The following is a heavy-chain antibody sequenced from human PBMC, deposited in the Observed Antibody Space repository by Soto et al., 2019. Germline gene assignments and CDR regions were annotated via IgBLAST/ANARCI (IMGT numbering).Heavy chain of an antibody. Sequence: ASVKVSCKASGYTFTSYAMHWVRQAPGKRLEWMGWINAGNGNTKYSQKFQGRVTITRDTSASTAYMELSSLRSEDTAVYYCARDREREGYSGYDYGMAVWGKGTTVTVSS. J-gene: IGHJ6*04. CDR1: GYTFTSYA. CDR3: ARDREREGYSGYDYGMAV. CDR2: INAGNGNT. D-gene: IGHD5-12*01. V-gene: IGHV1-3*01.